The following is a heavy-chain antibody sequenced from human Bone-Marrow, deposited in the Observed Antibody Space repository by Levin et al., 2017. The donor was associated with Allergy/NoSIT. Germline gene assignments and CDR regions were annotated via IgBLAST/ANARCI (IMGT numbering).Heavy chain of an antibody. CDR2: IKSKTDGGTA. CDR1: GFTFSNAW. D-gene: IGHD1-1*01. CDR3: PRVLAGHYWYFDL. J-gene: IGHJ2*01. V-gene: IGHV3-15*01. Sequence: GESLKISCAASGFTFSNAWMSWVRQAPGKGLEWIGRIKSKTDGGTADYAAPVKGRFTISIDDSEDTLYLQMNSLKTEDTAVYYCPRVLAGHYWYFDLWGRGTLVTVSS.